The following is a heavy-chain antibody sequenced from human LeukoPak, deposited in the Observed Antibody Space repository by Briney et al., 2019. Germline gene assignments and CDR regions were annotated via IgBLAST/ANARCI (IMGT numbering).Heavy chain of an antibody. CDR1: GFTFSSYA. J-gene: IGHJ4*02. CDR3: AKDTIKWGSYRYFDY. CDR2: INGSGGST. D-gene: IGHD3-16*02. Sequence: GGSLRLSCAASGFTFSSYAMSWVRQAPGKGLEWVSAINGSGGSTYYADSVKGRFTISRDNSKNTLYLQMNSLRAEDTAVYYCAKDTIKWGSYRYFDYWGQGTLVTVSS. V-gene: IGHV3-23*01.